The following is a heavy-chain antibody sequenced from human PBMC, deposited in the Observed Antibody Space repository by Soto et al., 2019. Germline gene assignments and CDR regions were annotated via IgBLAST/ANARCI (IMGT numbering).Heavy chain of an antibody. CDR3: AKDLYSYTYGSGSTYYYYYMDV. CDR1: GFTFSSYA. CDR2: ISGSGGST. J-gene: IGHJ6*03. D-gene: IGHD3-10*01. Sequence: PGGSLRLSCAASGFTFSSYAMSWVRQAPGKGLEWVSAISGSGGSTYYADSVKGRFTISRDNSKNTLYLQMNSLRAEDTAVYYCAKDLYSYTYGSGSTYYYYYMDVWGKGTTVTVSS. V-gene: IGHV3-23*01.